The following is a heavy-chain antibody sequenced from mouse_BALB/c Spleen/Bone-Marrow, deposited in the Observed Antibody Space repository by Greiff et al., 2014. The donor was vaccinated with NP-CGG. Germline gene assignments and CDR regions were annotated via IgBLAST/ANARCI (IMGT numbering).Heavy chain of an antibody. Sequence: VQLQQSGPELVKPGASVKISCTGSGYAFSSSWMNWVKQRPGQGLEWIGRIYPGDGDTNSNGRFKGKATLTADRSSNTAYMQLSSLTSVDSAVYFCARSAYYGSSYGAMDYRGQGTSVTVSS. CDR1: GYAFSSSW. J-gene: IGHJ4*01. CDR2: IYPGDGDT. V-gene: IGHV1-82*01. CDR3: ARSAYYGSSYGAMDY. D-gene: IGHD1-1*01.